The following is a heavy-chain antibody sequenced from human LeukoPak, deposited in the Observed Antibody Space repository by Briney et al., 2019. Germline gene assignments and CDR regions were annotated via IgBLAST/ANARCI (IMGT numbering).Heavy chain of an antibody. V-gene: IGHV4-39*01. Sequence: SETLSLTCTVSGGSISSSSYYWGWIRQPPGKGLEWIGSIYYSGSTYYNPSLKSRVTISVDTSKNQFSLKLSSVTAADTAVYYCARRREGFGNDAFDIWGQGTMVTVSS. CDR3: ARRREGFGNDAFDI. D-gene: IGHD3-10*01. J-gene: IGHJ3*02. CDR1: GGSISSSSYY. CDR2: IYYSGST.